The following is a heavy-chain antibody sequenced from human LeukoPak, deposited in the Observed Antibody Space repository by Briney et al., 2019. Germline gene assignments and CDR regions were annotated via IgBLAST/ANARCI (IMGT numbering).Heavy chain of an antibody. CDR1: GFTFRSYG. V-gene: IGHV3-33*01. J-gene: IGHJ4*02. CDR2: IWYDGSNK. D-gene: IGHD3-10*01. CDR3: AREGLLWFGELSGFDY. Sequence: GRSLRLSCAASGFTFRSYGMHWVRQAPGKGLEGVAVIWYDGSNKYYADSVKGRFTISRDNSKNKLYLQMNSLRAEDTAVYYCAREGLLWFGELSGFDYWGQGTLVTVSS.